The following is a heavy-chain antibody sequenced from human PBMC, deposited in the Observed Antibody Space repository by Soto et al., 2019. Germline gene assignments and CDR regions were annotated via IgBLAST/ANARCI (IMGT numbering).Heavy chain of an antibody. J-gene: IGHJ5*02. Sequence: EVQLLESGGGMIQPGGSLRLSCAASGFTFRSYSMSWVRQAPGKGLEWVSSISGGVGNPYYVDSVKGWFTISRDNSKNTLFLQMNSLRADDTAVYYCALGGVADWFDPWGHGNLVTVSS. V-gene: IGHV3-23*01. CDR1: GFTFRSYS. D-gene: IGHD3-3*01. CDR2: ISGGVGNP. CDR3: ALGGVADWFDP.